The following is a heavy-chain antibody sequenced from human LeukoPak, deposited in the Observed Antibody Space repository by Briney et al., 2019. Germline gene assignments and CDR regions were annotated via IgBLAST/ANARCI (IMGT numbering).Heavy chain of an antibody. D-gene: IGHD2-15*01. CDR1: GFTFIDYA. J-gene: IGHJ5*02. V-gene: IGHV3-43D*03. CDR3: ARGADGVSSNSRGWFDP. CDR2: INWDGNTV. Sequence: GGSLRLSCAASGFTFIDYAMHWVRQAPGKGLEWVALINWDGNTVYYADSVKGRFTISRDNRKSSLFLQMNSLRAEDTAVYSCARGADGVSSNSRGWFDPWGQGTLVTVSS.